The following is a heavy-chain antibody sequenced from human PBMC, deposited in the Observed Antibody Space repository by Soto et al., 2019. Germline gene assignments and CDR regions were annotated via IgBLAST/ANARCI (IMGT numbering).Heavy chain of an antibody. CDR3: ARNTDYSEDYYYYVMDV. Sequence: GASVKVSCKASGYTFTSYGISWVRQAPGQGLEWMGWISAYNGNTNYAQKLQGRVTMTTDTSTSTAYMELRSLRSDDTAVYYCARNTDYSEDYYYYVMDVWGQGTTVTVSS. J-gene: IGHJ6*02. D-gene: IGHD4-4*01. V-gene: IGHV1-18*01. CDR1: GYTFTSYG. CDR2: ISAYNGNT.